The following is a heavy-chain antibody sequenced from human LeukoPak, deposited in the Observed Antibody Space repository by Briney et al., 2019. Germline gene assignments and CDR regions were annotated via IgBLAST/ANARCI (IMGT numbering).Heavy chain of an antibody. J-gene: IGHJ4*02. V-gene: IGHV1-69*04. Sequence: ASVKVSCKASVYTFTNFYIHWVRQAPGQGLEWMGRIIPILGIANYAQKFQGRVTITADKSTSTAYMELSSLRSEDTAVYYCARGSRPVTYYFDYWGQGTLVTVSS. D-gene: IGHD4-17*01. CDR2: IIPILGIA. CDR3: ARGSRPVTYYFDY. CDR1: VYTFTNFY.